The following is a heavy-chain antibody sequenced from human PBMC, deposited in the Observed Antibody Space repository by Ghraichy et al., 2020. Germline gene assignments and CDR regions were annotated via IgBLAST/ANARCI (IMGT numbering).Heavy chain of an antibody. D-gene: IGHD6-13*01. CDR3: VKPGGSSWYL. CDR2: ITSNGGST. J-gene: IGHJ5*02. Sequence: ALNISCSASGFTFSSYAMHWVRQAPGKGLEYVSAITSNGGSTYYADSVKGRFIISRDNSKNMLYLQISSLRAEDTAVYYCVKPGGSSWYLWGQGTLVTVSS. V-gene: IGHV3-64D*06. CDR1: GFTFSSYA.